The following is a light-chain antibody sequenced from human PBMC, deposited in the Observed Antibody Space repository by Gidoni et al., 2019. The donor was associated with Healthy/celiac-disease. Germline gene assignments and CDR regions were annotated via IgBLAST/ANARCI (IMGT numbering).Light chain of an antibody. Sequence: SYELTPPPSVCVSPGQTASITCSGDKLGDKYACWYQQKPGQSPVLVIYQNTKRPSGIPERFSGSNSGNTATLTISGTQAMDEADYYCQAWDSSTVVFGGGTKLTVL. CDR3: QAWDSSTVV. J-gene: IGLJ2*01. CDR1: KLGDKY. CDR2: QNT. V-gene: IGLV3-1*01.